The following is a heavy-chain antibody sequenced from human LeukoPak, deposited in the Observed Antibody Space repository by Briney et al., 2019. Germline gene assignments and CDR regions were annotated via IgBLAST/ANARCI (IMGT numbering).Heavy chain of an antibody. V-gene: IGHV1-69*05. J-gene: IGHJ4*02. CDR1: GGTFSSYA. CDR2: IIPIFGTA. CDR3: ASSPQTPYYDFWSGSVFDY. D-gene: IGHD3-3*01. Sequence: SVKVSCKASGGTFSSYAISWVRQAPGQGLEWMGGIIPIFGTANYAQKFQGRVTITTDESMSTAYMELSSLRSEDTAVYYCASSPQTPYYDFWSGSVFDYWGQGTLVTVSS.